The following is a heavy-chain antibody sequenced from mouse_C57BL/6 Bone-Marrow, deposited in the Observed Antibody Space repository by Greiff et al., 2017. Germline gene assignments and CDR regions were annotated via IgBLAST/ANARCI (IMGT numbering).Heavy chain of an antibody. Sequence: VKLQESGPGLVQPSQSLSITCTVSGFSLTSYGVHWVRQSPGKGLEWLGVIWSGGSTDYNAAFISRLSISKDNSKSQVFFKMNSLQADDTAIYYCARNSIYYYGSSSWFAYWGQGTLVTVSA. V-gene: IGHV2-2*01. J-gene: IGHJ3*01. CDR3: ARNSIYYYGSSSWFAY. CDR1: GFSLTSYG. CDR2: IWSGGST. D-gene: IGHD1-1*01.